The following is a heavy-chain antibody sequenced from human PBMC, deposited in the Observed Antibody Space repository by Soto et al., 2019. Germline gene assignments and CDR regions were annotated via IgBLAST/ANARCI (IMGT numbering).Heavy chain of an antibody. CDR2: ISGSGGST. CDR3: AKDPTPAPSEHYYYYYMDV. Sequence: EVQLLESGGGLVQPGGSLRLSCAASGFTFSSYAMSWVRQAPGKGLEGVSAISGSGGSTYYADSEKGRFTTSRDNSKNPLYLQMNSLRAEDTAVYYCAKDPTPAPSEHYYYYYMDVWGKGTTVTVSS. CDR1: GFTFSSYA. J-gene: IGHJ6*03. D-gene: IGHD2-2*01. V-gene: IGHV3-23*01.